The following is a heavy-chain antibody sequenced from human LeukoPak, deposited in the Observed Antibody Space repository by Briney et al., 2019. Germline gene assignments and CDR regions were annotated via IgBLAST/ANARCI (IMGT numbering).Heavy chain of an antibody. Sequence: PRGSLRLSCAVSGFTFSSYWMSWVRQAPGKGLEWVANIKQDGSEKYYVDSVKGRFTISRDNAKNSLYLQMNSLRAEDTAVYYCATLPGDEDYWGQGTLVTVSS. CDR2: IKQDGSEK. V-gene: IGHV3-7*03. J-gene: IGHJ4*02. CDR3: ATLPGDEDY. CDR1: GFTFSSYW. D-gene: IGHD1-14*01.